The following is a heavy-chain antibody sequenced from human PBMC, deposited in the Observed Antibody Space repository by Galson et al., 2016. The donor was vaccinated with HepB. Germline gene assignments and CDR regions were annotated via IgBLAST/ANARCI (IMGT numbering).Heavy chain of an antibody. CDR1: GDSISRDGYY. CDR2: IYSSGSP. J-gene: IGHJ5*02. V-gene: IGHV4-31*03. Sequence: TLSLTCTVSGDSISRDGYYWTWIRQYPGKGLEWIGYIYSSGSPYYNKSLKSRLTMSLDTSKNQFSLKLSSVTAADTAVYYCARDRKVIGGWFDPWGQGTLVTVSS. D-gene: IGHD2-21*01. CDR3: ARDRKVIGGWFDP.